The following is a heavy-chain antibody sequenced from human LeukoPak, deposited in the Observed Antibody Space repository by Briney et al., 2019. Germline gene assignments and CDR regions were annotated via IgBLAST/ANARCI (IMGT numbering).Heavy chain of an antibody. D-gene: IGHD1-14*01. CDR2: ISYDGSNK. CDR3: ARVAQPTPGNYYYYMDV. CDR1: GFTFSSYA. Sequence: PGGSLRLSCAASGFTFSSYAMHWVRQAPGKGLEWVAVISYDGSNKYYADSVKGRFTISRDNSKNTLYLQMNSLRAEDTAVYYRARVAQPTPGNYYYYMDVWGKGTTVTVSS. V-gene: IGHV3-30*01. J-gene: IGHJ6*03.